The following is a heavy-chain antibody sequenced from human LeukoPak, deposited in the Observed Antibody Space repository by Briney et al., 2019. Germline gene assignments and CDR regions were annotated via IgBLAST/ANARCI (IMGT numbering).Heavy chain of an antibody. CDR1: GFTFSSYD. D-gene: IGHD3-10*01. CDR3: AKDNTMIRGIIYYGMDV. V-gene: IGHV3-23*01. J-gene: IGHJ6*02. Sequence: GGSLSLSCAASGFTFSSYDMNWVRQAPGKGLEWVWTITNGGNTYYADSVTGRFSISRDNSKNTLYLQMNSLRAEDTAVYYCAKDNTMIRGIIYYGMDVWGQGTTVTV. CDR2: ITNGGNT.